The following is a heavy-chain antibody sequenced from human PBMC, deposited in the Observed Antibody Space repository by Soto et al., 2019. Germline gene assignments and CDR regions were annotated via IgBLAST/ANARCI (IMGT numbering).Heavy chain of an antibody. V-gene: IGHV1-69*13. D-gene: IGHD5-12*01. Sequence: VKVSCKASGGTFSSYAISWVRQAPGQGLEWMGGIIPIFGTANYAQKFRGRVTITADESTSTAYMELSSLRSEDTAVYYCARYRSPYSGYDEPSESYYYYGMDVWGQGTTVTVSS. CDR3: ARYRSPYSGYDEPSESYYYYGMDV. J-gene: IGHJ6*02. CDR2: IIPIFGTA. CDR1: GGTFSSYA.